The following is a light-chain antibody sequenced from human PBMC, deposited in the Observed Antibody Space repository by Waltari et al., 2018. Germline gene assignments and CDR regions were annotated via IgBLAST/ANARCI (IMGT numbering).Light chain of an antibody. CDR3: QQSYSTPL. CDR1: QSISSY. CDR2: AAS. Sequence: DIQMTQSPSSLSASVGDRVTITCLASQSISSYFNWYQQKPGKAPKLLIYAASSLQSGGPSRFSGSGAGTDFTLTISSLQPEDFATYYCQQSYSTPLFGGGTKVEIK. V-gene: IGKV1-39*01. J-gene: IGKJ4*01.